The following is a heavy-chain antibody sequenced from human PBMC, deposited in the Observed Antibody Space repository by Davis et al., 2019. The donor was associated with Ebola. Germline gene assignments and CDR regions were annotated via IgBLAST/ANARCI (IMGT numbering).Heavy chain of an antibody. J-gene: IGHJ4*02. Sequence: GGSLRLSCAASGFTFSSHSMNWVRQAPGKGLEWVSSISGSSTYIYYAESVKGRFTISRDNAKNSLYLQMNSLRAEDTAVYYCARDPPTVTPNWGQGTLVTVSS. CDR1: GFTFSSHS. CDR2: ISGSSTYI. D-gene: IGHD4-17*01. CDR3: ARDPPTVTPN. V-gene: IGHV3-21*01.